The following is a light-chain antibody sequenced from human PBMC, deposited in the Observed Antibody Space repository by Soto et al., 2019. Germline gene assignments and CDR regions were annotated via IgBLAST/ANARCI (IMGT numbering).Light chain of an antibody. Sequence: ENVLTQSPGTLSLSPGERATLSCRASQSVSSAYLAWYQQKPGQAPRLLIYGASSRATGIPDRFSGSGSGTDFTLTISRLEPEDVALYYCQQYGSSPLTFGQGTKVEIK. CDR3: QQYGSSPLT. CDR1: QSVSSAY. CDR2: GAS. J-gene: IGKJ1*01. V-gene: IGKV3-20*01.